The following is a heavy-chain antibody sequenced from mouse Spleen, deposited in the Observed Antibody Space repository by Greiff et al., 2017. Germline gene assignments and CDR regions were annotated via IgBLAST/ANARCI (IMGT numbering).Heavy chain of an antibody. CDR3: ARREGLGYFDY. CDR2: ILPGSGST. D-gene: IGHD4-1*01. V-gene: IGHV1-9*01. Sequence: QVQLKESGAELMKPGASVKISCKATGYTFSSYWIEWVKQRPGHGLEWIGEILPGSGSTNYNEKFKGKATFTADTSSNTAYMQLSSLTSEGSAVYYCARREGLGYFDYWGQGTTLTVSS. CDR1: GYTFSSYW. J-gene: IGHJ2*01.